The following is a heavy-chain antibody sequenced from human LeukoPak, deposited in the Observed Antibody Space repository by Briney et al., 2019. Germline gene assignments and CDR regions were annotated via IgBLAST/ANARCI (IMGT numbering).Heavy chain of an antibody. Sequence: SETLSLTCTVSGGSISSGGYYWSWIRQHPGKGLEWIGYIYYSGSTNYNPSLKSRVTISVDTSKNQFSLKLSSVTAADTAVYYCARAGAAAGNFDYWGQGTLVTVSS. D-gene: IGHD6-13*01. CDR2: IYYSGST. J-gene: IGHJ4*02. CDR3: ARAGAAAGNFDY. CDR1: GGSISSGGYY. V-gene: IGHV4-61*08.